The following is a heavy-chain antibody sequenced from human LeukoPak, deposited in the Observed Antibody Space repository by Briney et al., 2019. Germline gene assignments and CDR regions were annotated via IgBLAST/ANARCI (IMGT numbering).Heavy chain of an antibody. D-gene: IGHD5-18*01. CDR1: GYSISSGYY. CDR2: IYHSGST. J-gene: IGHJ4*02. CDR3: AREGGYSYGPPGY. Sequence: KSSETLSLTCAVSGYSISSGYYWDWIRQPPGKGLEWIGSIYHSGSTYYNPSLKSRVTISVDTSKNQFSLKLSSVTAADTAVYYCAREGGYSYGPPGYWGQGTLVTVSS. V-gene: IGHV4-38-2*02.